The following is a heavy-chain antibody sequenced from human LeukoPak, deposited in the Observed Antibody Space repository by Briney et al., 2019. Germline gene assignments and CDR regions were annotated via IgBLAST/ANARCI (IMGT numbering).Heavy chain of an antibody. CDR1: GGSISGSSYY. CDR2: IYYSGST. Sequence: PSETLSLTCTVSGGSISGSSYYWGWIRQPPGKGLEWIGSIYYSGSTCYNPSRKSRVTISVDTSKNQFSLRLSSVTAAETAVYYCTRRGYSSGWYYFDYWGQGTLVTVSS. D-gene: IGHD6-19*01. V-gene: IGHV4-39*01. J-gene: IGHJ4*02. CDR3: TRRGYSSGWYYFDY.